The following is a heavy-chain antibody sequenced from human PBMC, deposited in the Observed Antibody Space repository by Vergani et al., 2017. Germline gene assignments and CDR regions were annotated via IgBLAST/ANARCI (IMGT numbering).Heavy chain of an antibody. D-gene: IGHD3-9*01. CDR3: ARGALRYFDWLLYPYYFDY. CDR2: INTNTGNP. J-gene: IGHJ4*02. V-gene: IGHV7-4-1*02. CDR1: GYTFTSYA. Sequence: QVQLVQSGSELKKPGASVKVSCKASGYTFTSYAMNWVRQAPGQGLEWMGWINTNTGNPTYAQGFTGRFVFSLDTSVSTAYLQISSLKAEDTAVYYCARGALRYFDWLLYPYYFDYWGQGTLVTVSS.